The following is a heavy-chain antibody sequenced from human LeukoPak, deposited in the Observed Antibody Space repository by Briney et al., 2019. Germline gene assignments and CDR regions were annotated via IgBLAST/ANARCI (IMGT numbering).Heavy chain of an antibody. CDR2: IRYDGSNK. Sequence: GGSLRLSCAASGFSFSSYGMHWVRQAPGKGLEWVGFIRYDGSNKYYADSAKGRFTISRDNSKNTLYLQMNSLRAEDTAVYYCARFDGQLRGFDYWGQGTLVTVSS. V-gene: IGHV3-30*02. CDR3: ARFDGQLRGFDY. J-gene: IGHJ4*02. D-gene: IGHD1-1*01. CDR1: GFSFSSYG.